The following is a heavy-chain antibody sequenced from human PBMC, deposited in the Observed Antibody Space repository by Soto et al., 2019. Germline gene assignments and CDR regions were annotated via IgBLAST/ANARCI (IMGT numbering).Heavy chain of an antibody. V-gene: IGHV1-69*13. CDR2: ITPIFGTA. CDR1: GGTFSSYA. D-gene: IGHD1-26*01. J-gene: IGHJ4*02. CDR3: AREWELGRGYYFDY. Sequence: ASVKVSCKASGGTFSSYAISWVRQAPGQGLEWMGGITPIFGTANYAQKFQGRVTITADESTSTAYMELSSLRSEDTAVYYCAREWELGRGYYFDYWGQGTLVTVSS.